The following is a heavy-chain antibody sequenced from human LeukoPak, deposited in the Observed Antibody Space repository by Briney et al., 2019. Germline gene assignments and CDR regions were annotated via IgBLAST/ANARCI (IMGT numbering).Heavy chain of an antibody. Sequence: GGSLRLSCAASGFTFSSYGIHWVRQAPGKGLEWAAVISYDGSNKYYADSVKGRFTISRDNSKNTPHLQMNSLSAEDAAVYYCAKEDYGDYYFDYWGQGTLVIVSS. V-gene: IGHV3-30*18. CDR1: GFTFSSYG. CDR3: AKEDYGDYYFDY. CDR2: ISYDGSNK. D-gene: IGHD4-17*01. J-gene: IGHJ4*02.